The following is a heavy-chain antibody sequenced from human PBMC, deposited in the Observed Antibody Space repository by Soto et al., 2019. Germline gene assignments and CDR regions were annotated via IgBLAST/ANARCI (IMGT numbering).Heavy chain of an antibody. Sequence: ASVKVSCKASGYTFTSYGISWVRQAPGQGPEWMGWISTYNGNTNFAQKVQDRITMTTDTSTSTAYMELRSLTFDDTAVYYCARIKGYCGGATCTAAFYIWGQGTKVTVSS. CDR2: ISTYNGNT. CDR1: GYTFTSYG. J-gene: IGHJ3*02. CDR3: ARIKGYCGGATCTAAFYI. V-gene: IGHV1-18*01. D-gene: IGHD2-15*01.